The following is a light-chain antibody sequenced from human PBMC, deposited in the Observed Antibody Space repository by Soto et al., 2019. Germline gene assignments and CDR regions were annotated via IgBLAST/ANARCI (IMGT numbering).Light chain of an antibody. CDR3: SSYTSSATVV. CDR1: SDDIGLYTF. CDR2: KVS. V-gene: IGLV2-14*01. J-gene: IGLJ2*01. Sequence: QSALTQPASVSGSPGQSITISCAGTSDDIGLYTFVSWYQQYPGKAPKLIIYKVSNRPSGLSSRFSGSRSGNTASLTISGLQAEDEADYYCSSYTSSATVVFGGGTKLTVL.